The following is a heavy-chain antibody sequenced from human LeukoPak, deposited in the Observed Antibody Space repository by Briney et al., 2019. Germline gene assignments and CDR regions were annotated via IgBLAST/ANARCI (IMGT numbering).Heavy chain of an antibody. Sequence: GASVKVSCKASGYTFTSYYMHWVRQAPGHGLEWMGIINPSGGSTSYAQKFQGRVTMTRDTSTSTVYMELSSLRSEDTAVYYCAREAYYYGSGSWRWDGVGYYYYYYMDVWGKGTTVTISS. CDR3: AREAYYYGSGSWRWDGVGYYYYYYMDV. V-gene: IGHV1-46*01. J-gene: IGHJ6*03. CDR1: GYTFTSYY. D-gene: IGHD3-10*01. CDR2: INPSGGST.